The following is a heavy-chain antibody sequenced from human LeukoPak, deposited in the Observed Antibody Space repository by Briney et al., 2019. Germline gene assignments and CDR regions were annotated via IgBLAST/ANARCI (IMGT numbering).Heavy chain of an antibody. CDR2: IYHSGST. CDR1: GYSISSGYY. J-gene: IGHJ4*02. CDR3: ARESPLDPIDY. V-gene: IGHV4-38-2*02. D-gene: IGHD3-9*01. Sequence: PSETLSLTCTVSGYSISSGYYWGWIRQPPGRGLEWIGSIYHSGSTYYNPSLKSRVTISVDTSKNQFSLKLSSVTAADTAVYYCARESPLDPIDYWGQGTLVTVSS.